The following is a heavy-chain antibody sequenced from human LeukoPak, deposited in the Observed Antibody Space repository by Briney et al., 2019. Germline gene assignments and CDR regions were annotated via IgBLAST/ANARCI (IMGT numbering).Heavy chain of an antibody. CDR1: GYTFTTYA. J-gene: IGHJ4*02. CDR3: ASVDYGDY. V-gene: IGHV1-3*04. D-gene: IGHD4-17*01. Sequence: ASVKVSCKASGYTFTTYAIHWVRQAPGQRLEWMGWINTGKGNTKYLQKFQGRVTFTRDTSASTAYMELSSLRSEDTAVYYCASVDYGDYWGQGTLVTVSS. CDR2: INTGKGNT.